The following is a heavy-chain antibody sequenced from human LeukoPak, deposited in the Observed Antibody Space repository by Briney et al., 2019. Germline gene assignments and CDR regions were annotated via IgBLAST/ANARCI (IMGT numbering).Heavy chain of an antibody. J-gene: IGHJ5*02. CDR1: GGTFSSYA. D-gene: IGHD2-2*02. CDR2: IIPIFGTA. V-gene: IGHV1-69*13. Sequence: SVNVSCKASGGTFSSYAISWVRQAPGQGLEWMGGIIPIFGTANYAQKFQGRVTITADGSTSTAYMELSSLRSEDTAVYYCATVGVVVPAAIVVDWFDPWGQGTLVTVSS. CDR3: ATVGVVVPAAIVVDWFDP.